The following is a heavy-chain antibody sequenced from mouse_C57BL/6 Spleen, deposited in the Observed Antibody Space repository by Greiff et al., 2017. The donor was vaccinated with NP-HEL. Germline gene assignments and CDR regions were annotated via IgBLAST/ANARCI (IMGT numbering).Heavy chain of an antibody. D-gene: IGHD2-4*01. CDR1: GYTFTDYY. Sequence: QVQLQQSGAELVRPGASVKLSCKASGYTFTDYYINWVKQRPGQGLEWIARIYPGSGNTYYNEKFKGKATLTAEKSSSTAYMQLSSLTSEDSAVYFCARGGNYDYGYAMDYWGQGTSVTVSS. CDR3: ARGGNYDYGYAMDY. J-gene: IGHJ4*01. CDR2: IYPGSGNT. V-gene: IGHV1-76*01.